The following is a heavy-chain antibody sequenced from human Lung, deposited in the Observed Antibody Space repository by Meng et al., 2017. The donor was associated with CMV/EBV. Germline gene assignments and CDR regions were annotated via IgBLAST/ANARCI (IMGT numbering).Heavy chain of an antibody. Sequence: QGQLAAAGPGLVKPSQTLSLTCTVSGGSISSGGYYWSWIRQHPGKGLEWIGYIHSSGSTYYNPSLRSRLTISVDTSKNQFSLKLSSVTAADTAVYYCARASYGSGSPLGESWFDPWGQGTLVTVSS. J-gene: IGHJ5*02. CDR2: IHSSGST. D-gene: IGHD3-10*01. V-gene: IGHV4-31*03. CDR3: ARASYGSGSPLGESWFDP. CDR1: GGSISSGGYY.